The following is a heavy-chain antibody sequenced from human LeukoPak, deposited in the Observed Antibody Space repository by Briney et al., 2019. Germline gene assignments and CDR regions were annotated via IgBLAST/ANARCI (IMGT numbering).Heavy chain of an antibody. D-gene: IGHD6-13*01. J-gene: IGHJ5*02. CDR3: ARRSGWAAAGTFWVDP. CDR2: CYYSGST. Sequence: SEALSPACSGSSHYISSSSYYRGWISKPPGKGLEWLGRCYYSGSTCYNPSLKSRVTISVDTSKNQFSLELSAVTAADTAVYYCARRSGWAAAGTFWVDPWGQGTVVTVS. V-gene: IGHV4-39*01. CDR1: SHYISSSSYY.